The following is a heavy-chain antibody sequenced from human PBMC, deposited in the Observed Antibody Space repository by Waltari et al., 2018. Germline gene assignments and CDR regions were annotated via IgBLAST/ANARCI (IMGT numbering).Heavy chain of an antibody. V-gene: IGHV1-3*01. Sequence: QVQLVQSGAEVKKPGASVKVSCKASGYTFTSYAMHWVRQAPGQRLEWMGWINAGKGKTKNSQKFQGRVPLTRGTAISTAYMELGRLRSDDPAVYYCSRAGRVARRENYDWFDPWGQGTLVIVSS. J-gene: IGHJ5*02. D-gene: IGHD1-7*01. CDR1: GYTFTSYA. CDR3: SRAGRVARRENYDWFDP. CDR2: INAGKGKT.